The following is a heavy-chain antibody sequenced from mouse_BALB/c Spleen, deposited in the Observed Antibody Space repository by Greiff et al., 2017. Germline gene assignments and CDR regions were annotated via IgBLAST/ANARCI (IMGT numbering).Heavy chain of an antibody. CDR2: ISNGGGST. CDR1: GFTFSSYT. J-gene: IGHJ4*01. CDR3: AREDPNYAMDY. Sequence: EVKLVESGGGLVQPGGSLKLSCAASGFTFSSYTMSWVRQTPEKRLEWVAYISNGGGSTYYPDTVKGRFTISRDNAKNTLYLQMSSLKSEDTAMYYCAREDPNYAMDYWGQGTSVTVSS. V-gene: IGHV5-12-2*01.